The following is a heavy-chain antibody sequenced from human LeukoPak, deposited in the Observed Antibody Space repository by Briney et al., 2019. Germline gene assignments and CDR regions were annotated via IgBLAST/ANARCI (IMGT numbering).Heavy chain of an antibody. Sequence: SVKVSCKASGGTFSSYAISWVRQAPGQGLEWMGGIIPIFGTANYAQKFQGRVTITTDESTSTAYMELSSLRSEETAVYYCARAGGYSYGSPRYYYYYYMDVWGKGTTVTVSS. J-gene: IGHJ6*03. CDR3: ARAGGYSYGSPRYYYYYYMDV. D-gene: IGHD5-18*01. V-gene: IGHV1-69*05. CDR1: GGTFSSYA. CDR2: IIPIFGTA.